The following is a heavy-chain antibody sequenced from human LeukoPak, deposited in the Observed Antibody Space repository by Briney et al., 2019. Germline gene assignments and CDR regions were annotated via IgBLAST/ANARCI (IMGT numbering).Heavy chain of an antibody. Sequence: SETLSLTCTVSGRSISSYYWSWIRQPPGKGLEWIGYIYYSGSTNYNPSLQSRVTISVDTSKNQFSLKLSSVTAADTAVYFCARGYGSRLIHCGGQGTLVTVSS. V-gene: IGHV4-59*01. D-gene: IGHD6-13*01. CDR2: IYYSGST. CDR1: GRSISSYY. J-gene: IGHJ4*02. CDR3: ARGYGSRLIHC.